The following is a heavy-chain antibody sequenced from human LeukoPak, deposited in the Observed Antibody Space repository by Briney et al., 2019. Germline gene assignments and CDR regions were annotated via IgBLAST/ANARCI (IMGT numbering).Heavy chain of an antibody. V-gene: IGHV4-31*03. D-gene: IGHD2-2*01. CDR3: ARDNRQYCSSTSCFNYYYYYMDV. Sequence: SETLSLTCTVSGGSISSGGYYWSWIRQHPGKGLEWIGYIYYGGSTYYNPSLKSRVTISVDTSENQFSLKLSSVTAADTAVYYCARDNRQYCSSTSCFNYYYYYMDVWGKGTTVTVSS. CDR1: GGSISSGGYY. CDR2: IYYGGST. J-gene: IGHJ6*03.